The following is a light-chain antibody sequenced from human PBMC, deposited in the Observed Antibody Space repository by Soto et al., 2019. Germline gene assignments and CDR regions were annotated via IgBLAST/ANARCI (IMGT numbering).Light chain of an antibody. CDR3: SSYTTSTTLVV. V-gene: IGLV2-14*01. CDR1: SSDVGAYHF. J-gene: IGLJ2*01. Sequence: QSALTQPASVYGSPGQSITISCTGTSSDVGAYHFVSWYQQHPGRAPKVIIFDVTNRPSGVSDRFSGSKSGDTASLTISGLQAEDEADYYCSSYTTSTTLVVFGGGTKLTVL. CDR2: DVT.